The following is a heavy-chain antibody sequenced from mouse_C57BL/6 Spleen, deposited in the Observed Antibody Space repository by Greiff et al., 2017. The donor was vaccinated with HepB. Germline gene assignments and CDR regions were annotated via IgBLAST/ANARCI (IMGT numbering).Heavy chain of an antibody. V-gene: IGHV1-50*01. CDR2: IDPSDSYT. CDR3: ARGGDYDSDY. Sequence: QVQLQQPGAELVKPGASVKLSCKASGYTFTSYWMQWVKQRPGQGLEWIGEIDPSDSYTNYNQKFKGKATLTVDTCSSTAYMQLSSLTSEDSAVYYCARGGDYDSDYWGQGTTLTVSS. CDR1: GYTFTSYW. D-gene: IGHD2-4*01. J-gene: IGHJ2*01.